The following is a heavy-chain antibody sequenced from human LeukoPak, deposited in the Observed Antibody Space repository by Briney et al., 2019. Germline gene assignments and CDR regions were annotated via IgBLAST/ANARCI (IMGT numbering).Heavy chain of an antibody. D-gene: IGHD1-1*01. J-gene: IGHJ5*02. Sequence: PSETLSLTCTVSGGSISSSSYYWGWIRQPPGKGLEWIGSIYYSGSTYYNPSLKSRVTISVDTSKNQFSLKLSSVTAADTAVYYCARTQPLDPTYNWFDHWGQGTLVTVSS. CDR1: GGSISSSSYY. CDR2: IYYSGST. V-gene: IGHV4-39*07. CDR3: ARTQPLDPTYNWFDH.